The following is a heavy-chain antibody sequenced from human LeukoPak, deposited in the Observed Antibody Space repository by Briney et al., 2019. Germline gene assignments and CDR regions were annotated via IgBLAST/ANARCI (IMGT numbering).Heavy chain of an antibody. V-gene: IGHV4-61*02. D-gene: IGHD3-22*01. CDR2: IYPSGTT. Sequence: SQTLSLTCTVSGGSISSGSYYWSWIRQPAGKGLEWIGRIYPSGTTNYNPSLKSRVTISVDTSKNQFSLKLRSVTAADTAVYYCARDDGSGYYYDYWGQGTLVTVSS. CDR1: GGSISSGSYY. J-gene: IGHJ4*02. CDR3: ARDDGSGYYYDY.